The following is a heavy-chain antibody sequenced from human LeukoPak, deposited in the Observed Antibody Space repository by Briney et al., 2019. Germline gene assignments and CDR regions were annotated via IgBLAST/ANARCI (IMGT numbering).Heavy chain of an antibody. V-gene: IGHV4-61*01. J-gene: IGHJ3*02. CDR1: GGSFSSGSYY. CDR2: IYYSGST. D-gene: IGHD1-26*01. Sequence: SETLSLTCTVSGGSFSSGSYYWSWIRQPPGTGLEWIGYIYYSGSTNYNPSLKSRVTISVDTSKNQFSLKLSSVTAADTAVYYCARYREVNAFDIWGQGTMVRLF. CDR3: ARYREVNAFDI.